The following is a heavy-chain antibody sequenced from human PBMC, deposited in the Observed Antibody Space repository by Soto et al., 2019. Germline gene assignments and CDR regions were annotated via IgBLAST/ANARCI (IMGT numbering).Heavy chain of an antibody. CDR2: IWYDGSNK. Sequence: GGSLRLSCAASGFTFSSYGMHWVRQAPGKGLEWVAVIWYDGSNKYYADSVKGRFTISRDNSKNTLYLQMNSLRAEDTAVYYCARDYDYGDYVGYGNYYMDVWGKGTTVTVSS. CDR1: GFTFSSYG. D-gene: IGHD4-17*01. CDR3: ARDYDYGDYVGYGNYYMDV. V-gene: IGHV3-33*01. J-gene: IGHJ6*03.